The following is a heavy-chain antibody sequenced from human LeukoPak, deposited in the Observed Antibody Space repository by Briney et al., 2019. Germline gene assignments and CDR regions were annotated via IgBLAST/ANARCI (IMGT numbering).Heavy chain of an antibody. Sequence: TGGSLRLSCAASGFTFSSYSMNWVRQAPGKGLEWVSSISGSNGYIYYADAVKGRFTISRYNAKNSLYLQLNRLRAEDTAVYYCARVGPDGRGYYFYYMDVWGKGTTVTVSS. CDR1: GFTFSSYS. CDR3: ARVGPDGRGYYFYYMDV. J-gene: IGHJ6*03. CDR2: ISGSNGYI. V-gene: IGHV3-21*01. D-gene: IGHD1-14*01.